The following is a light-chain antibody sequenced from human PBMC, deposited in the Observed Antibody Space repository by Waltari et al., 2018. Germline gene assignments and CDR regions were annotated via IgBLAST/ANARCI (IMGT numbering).Light chain of an antibody. CDR2: EAS. CDR3: QQRANWPPLT. CDR1: QSVYNF. V-gene: IGKV3-11*01. J-gene: IGKJ4*01. Sequence: EVVLTQSPVTLSLSPGERATLSCRASQSVYNFLAWYQQKPGQAPRLLIYEASQRATGIPARFSGSGSGTDFTLTISNLEPEDVAVYYCQQRANWPPLTFGGGTKVEIK.